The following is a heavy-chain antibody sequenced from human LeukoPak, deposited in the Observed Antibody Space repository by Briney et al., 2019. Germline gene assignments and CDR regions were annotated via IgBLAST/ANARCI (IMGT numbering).Heavy chain of an antibody. CDR1: GFTFDDYA. Sequence: GGSLRLSCAASGFTFDDYAMHWVRQAPGKGLEWVSGISWNNGFIGYADSVKGRFTISRDNAKNSLYLQMNSLRAEDTAFYYCAKDIGDDYEDYYYGMDVWGQGTTVTVSS. J-gene: IGHJ6*02. CDR2: ISWNNGFI. D-gene: IGHD4-17*01. CDR3: AKDIGDDYEDYYYGMDV. V-gene: IGHV3-9*01.